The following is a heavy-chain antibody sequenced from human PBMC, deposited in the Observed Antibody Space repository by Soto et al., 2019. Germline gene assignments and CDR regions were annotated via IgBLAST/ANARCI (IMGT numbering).Heavy chain of an antibody. V-gene: IGHV5-51*01. J-gene: IGHJ6*03. Sequence: GESLKISCKGSGYSFTTYWIAWVRQMPGKGLEWMGIIYPGDSDTRYSPSVQGQVTISADNSISTAYLQWSSLKASDTAMYYCARALRGMTSGYYYFMDVWAKGTTVTGSS. CDR2: IYPGDSDT. CDR1: GYSFTTYW. D-gene: IGHD3-3*01. CDR3: ARALRGMTSGYYYFMDV.